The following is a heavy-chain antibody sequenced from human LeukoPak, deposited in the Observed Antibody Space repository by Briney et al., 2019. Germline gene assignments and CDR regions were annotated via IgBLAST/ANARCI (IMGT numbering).Heavy chain of an antibody. J-gene: IGHJ5*02. V-gene: IGHV1-18*04. CDR1: GYTFTDYY. D-gene: IGHD2-2*01. CDR3: ARGRQLLVPAAMKGLWFDP. Sequence: GASVKVSCKASGYTFTDYYMHWVQQAPGQGLEWMGWISAYNGNTNYAQKLQGRVTMTTDTSTSTAYMELRSLRSDDTAVYYCARGRQLLVPAAMKGLWFDPWGQGTLVTVSS. CDR2: ISAYNGNT.